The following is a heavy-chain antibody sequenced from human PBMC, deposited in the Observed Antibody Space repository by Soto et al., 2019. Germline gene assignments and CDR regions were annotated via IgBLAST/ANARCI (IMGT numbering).Heavy chain of an antibody. J-gene: IGHJ4*02. CDR3: ARTAAAPLYFDC. V-gene: IGHV3-74*01. D-gene: IGHD2-15*01. CDR1: GFTLSSYW. CDR2: ISSDDSTT. Sequence: EVQLVESGGDLVQPGGSLRLSCAASGFTLSSYWMHWVRQAPGKGLVWVSRISSDDSTTTYADSVRGRFNISRDSAKNTLYLQLDSLRAEDTAVYYCARTAAAPLYFDCWGQGTLVTVSS.